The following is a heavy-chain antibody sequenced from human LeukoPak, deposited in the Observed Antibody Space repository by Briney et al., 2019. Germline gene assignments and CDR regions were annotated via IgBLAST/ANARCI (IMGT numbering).Heavy chain of an antibody. CDR2: ISSSSSYI. Sequence: GGSLRLSCAASGFTFSSYSMNWVRQAPGKGLEWVSSISSSSSYIYYADSVKGRFTISRDNAKNSLYLQMNSLRAEDTAVYYCARAYCGGDCYSMGAFDIWGQGTMVTVSS. J-gene: IGHJ3*02. CDR3: ARAYCGGDCYSMGAFDI. D-gene: IGHD2-21*02. CDR1: GFTFSSYS. V-gene: IGHV3-21*01.